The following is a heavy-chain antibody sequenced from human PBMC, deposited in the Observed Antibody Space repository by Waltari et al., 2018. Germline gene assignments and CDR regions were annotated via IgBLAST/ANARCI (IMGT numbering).Heavy chain of an antibody. Sequence: EAQLVQSGGGLVQPGGSLPLSCAASGFTLSRFWMTWIRQAPGQGLQWVAQIGPEGSDKYYVDSVKGRFTISRDNAENSLLLQMSSLRVEDTALYYCVGWNDPINSWGQGTLVAVSS. CDR1: GFTLSRFW. D-gene: IGHD1-1*01. V-gene: IGHV3-7*01. J-gene: IGHJ4*02. CDR3: VGWNDPINS. CDR2: IGPEGSDK.